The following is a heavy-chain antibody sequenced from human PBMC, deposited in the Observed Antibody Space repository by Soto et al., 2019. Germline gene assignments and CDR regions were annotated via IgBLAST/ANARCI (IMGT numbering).Heavy chain of an antibody. Sequence: QVQLHESGPGLVKPSGTLSLTCSVSGGSISSSNWWRCVRQPPGKGLEWIGEISHSGSTNYNQSLERRVTISGEKSKYQFSLKLSPVAAADTAVYYCARAIVAVAGPAYYYYGMDVWGQGTTVTVSS. J-gene: IGHJ6*02. CDR3: ARAIVAVAGPAYYYYGMDV. D-gene: IGHD6-19*01. V-gene: IGHV4-4*02. CDR1: GGSISSSNW. CDR2: ISHSGST.